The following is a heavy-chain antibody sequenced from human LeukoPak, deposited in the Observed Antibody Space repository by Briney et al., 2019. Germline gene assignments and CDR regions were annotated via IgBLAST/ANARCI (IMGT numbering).Heavy chain of an antibody. CDR2: FDPEDGET. J-gene: IGHJ4*02. CDR1: GYTLTELS. CDR3: ATDDYGTGVGGY. Sequence: GASVKVSCKVSGYTLTELSMHWVRQAPGKGLEWMGGFDPEDGETVYAQKFQGRVTMTEDTSTDTAYLELSSLRSEDTALYYCATDDYGTGVGGYWGQGTLVTVSS. D-gene: IGHD3-10*01. V-gene: IGHV1-24*01.